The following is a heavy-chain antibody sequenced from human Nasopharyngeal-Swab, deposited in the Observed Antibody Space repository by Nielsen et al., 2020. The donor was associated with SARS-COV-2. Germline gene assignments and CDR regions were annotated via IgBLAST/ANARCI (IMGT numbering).Heavy chain of an antibody. D-gene: IGHD3-22*01. CDR2: IWYDGSNK. V-gene: IGHV3-33*01. Sequence: GESLKISCAASGFTFSNYGMHRVRQAPGKGLEWVAVIWYDGSNKYYADSVKGRFTISRDNSKNTLYLQMNSLRAEDTAVYYCARDFAFSDSSGYYHFWGQGTLVTVSS. CDR3: ARDFAFSDSSGYYHF. CDR1: GFTFSNYG. J-gene: IGHJ4*02.